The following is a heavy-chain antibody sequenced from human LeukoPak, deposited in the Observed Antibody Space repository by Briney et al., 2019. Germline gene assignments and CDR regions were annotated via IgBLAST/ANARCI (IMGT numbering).Heavy chain of an antibody. CDR2: INHSGST. CDR1: GGSFSGYY. V-gene: IGHV4-34*01. J-gene: IGHJ4*02. CDR3: AYHYYDSSGYYRRFDY. Sequence: KTSETLSLTCAGYGGSFSGYYWSWIRQPPGKGLEWIGEINHSGSTNYNPSLKSRVTMSVDTSKNQFSLKLSSVTAADTAVYYCAYHYYDSSGYYRRFDYWGQGTLVTVSS. D-gene: IGHD3-22*01.